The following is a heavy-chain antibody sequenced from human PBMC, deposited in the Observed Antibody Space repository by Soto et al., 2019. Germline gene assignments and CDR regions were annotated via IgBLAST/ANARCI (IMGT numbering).Heavy chain of an antibody. D-gene: IGHD1-7*01. CDR1: GGSISSSNW. V-gene: IGHV4-4*02. CDR3: ARDKAGTTLNYYFGMDV. J-gene: IGHJ6*02. CDR2: IYHSGST. Sequence: SETLSLTCAVSGGSISSSNWWSWVRQPPGKGLEWIGEIYHSGSTNYNPSLKTRVTISVDTSKNQFSLKLISVTSADTALYFCARDKAGTTLNYYFGMDVWGQGTTVTVSS.